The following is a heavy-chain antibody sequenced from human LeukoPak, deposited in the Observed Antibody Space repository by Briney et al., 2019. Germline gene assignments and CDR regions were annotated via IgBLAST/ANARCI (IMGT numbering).Heavy chain of an antibody. CDR3: ARDTYDSSGYYAHLDY. D-gene: IGHD3-22*01. CDR2: IKQDGSEK. V-gene: IGHV3-7*01. CDR1: GFTFSGYW. J-gene: IGHJ4*02. Sequence: GGSLRLSCAASGFTFSGYWMRWVRQAPGKGLEWVANIKQDGSEKYYVDSVKGRFTISRDNAKNSLYLQMSSLRAEDTAVYFCARDTYDSSGYYAHLDYWGQGTLVTVSS.